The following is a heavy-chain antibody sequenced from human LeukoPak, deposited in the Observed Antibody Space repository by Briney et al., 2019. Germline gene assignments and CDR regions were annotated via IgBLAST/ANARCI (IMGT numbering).Heavy chain of an antibody. CDR1: GGTFSSYT. J-gene: IGHJ5*02. Sequence: SVKVPCKASGGTFSSYTISWVRQAPGQGLEWMGRIIPILGIANYAQKFQGRVTITADKSTSTAYTELSSLRSEDTAVYYCARGGDKGWFDPWGQGTLVTVSS. CDR2: IIPILGIA. D-gene: IGHD4-17*01. CDR3: ARGGDKGWFDP. V-gene: IGHV1-69*02.